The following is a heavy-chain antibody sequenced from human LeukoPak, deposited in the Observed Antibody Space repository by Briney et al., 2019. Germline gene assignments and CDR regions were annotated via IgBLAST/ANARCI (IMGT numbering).Heavy chain of an antibody. Sequence: GGSLRLSCAASGFRFSSHYMNWVRQAPGKGLEWVASIKPDGSETKFVDSVKGRLTISRDNAKNSLSLQMNSLRVEDTAVYFCARGDTVDSFHRPFDYWGQGTQVTVSS. CDR3: ARGDTVDSFHRPFDY. D-gene: IGHD5-12*01. J-gene: IGHJ4*02. V-gene: IGHV3-7*04. CDR1: GFRFSSHY. CDR2: IKPDGSET.